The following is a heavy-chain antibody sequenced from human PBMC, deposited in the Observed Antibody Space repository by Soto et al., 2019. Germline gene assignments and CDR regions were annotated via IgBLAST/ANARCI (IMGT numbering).Heavy chain of an antibody. V-gene: IGHV1-3*01. Sequence: GASVKVSCKASGYTFTGYAIHWVLQAPGQRLEWMGWINGGNGDTKYSQKFQGRVTITRDTSASTAYMELTSLGSEDTAVYHCARGYCSSTSCQYYFDFWGQGTLVTVSS. J-gene: IGHJ4*02. CDR2: INGGNGDT. D-gene: IGHD2-2*01. CDR1: GYTFTGYA. CDR3: ARGYCSSTSCQYYFDF.